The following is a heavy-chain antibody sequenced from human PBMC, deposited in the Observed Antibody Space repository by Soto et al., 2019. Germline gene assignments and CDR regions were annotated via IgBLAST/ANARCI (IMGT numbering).Heavy chain of an antibody. J-gene: IGHJ4*02. D-gene: IGHD2-15*01. CDR3: ARWVEVSLDYFDS. V-gene: IGHV4-31*03. CDR2: IYHSGGT. CDR1: GGSISNGYYY. Sequence: SETLSLTCTVSGGSISNGYYYWSWVRQNPGKGLEWIGHIYHSGGTYYNPSLKSRVSISIDTSKNQFSLHLSSVTAADTAVYYCARWVEVSLDYFDSWGQGNPVTVSS.